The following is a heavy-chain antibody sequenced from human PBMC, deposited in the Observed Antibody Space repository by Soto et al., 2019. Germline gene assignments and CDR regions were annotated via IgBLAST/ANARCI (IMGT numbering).Heavy chain of an antibody. V-gene: IGHV1-69*13. D-gene: IGHD6-13*01. Sequence: GASVKVSCKASGGTFNSYAICWARRAPGQGLEWMGGIIPIFGTANYAQKFQGRVTITADESTSTAYMELSSLRSEDTAVYYCARDVSSSSATDYYYYYGMDVWGQGTTVTVSS. J-gene: IGHJ6*02. CDR2: IIPIFGTA. CDR3: ARDVSSSSATDYYYYYGMDV. CDR1: GGTFNSYA.